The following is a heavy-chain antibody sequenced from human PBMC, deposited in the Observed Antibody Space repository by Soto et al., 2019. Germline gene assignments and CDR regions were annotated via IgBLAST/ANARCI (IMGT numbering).Heavy chain of an antibody. J-gene: IGHJ4*02. CDR2: ISGSGGST. CDR1: GFTFSSYT. D-gene: IGHD3-10*01. CDR3: AKRNYGSEFDY. Sequence: PGGSLRLSCAASGFTFSSYTMNWVRQAPGKGLEWVSVISGSGGSTYYADSVKGRFTISRDNSKNTLYLQMNSLRAEDTAVYYCAKRNYGSEFDYWGQGTLVTVSS. V-gene: IGHV3-23*01.